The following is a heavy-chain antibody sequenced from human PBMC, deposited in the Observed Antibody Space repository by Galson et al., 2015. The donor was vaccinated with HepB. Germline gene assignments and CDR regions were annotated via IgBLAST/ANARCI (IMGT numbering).Heavy chain of an antibody. CDR3: AKDPASDGSGWFYFDH. CDR2: ISDSGDRT. CDR1: GFSFSNYA. Sequence: SLRLSCAASGFSFSNYAMSWVRRAPGKGLEWVSFISDSGDRTYHADSVKGRVTISRDNSKNTLFLQMNSLRAEDTAVYFCAKDPASDGSGWFYFDHWGQGTLVTVSS. J-gene: IGHJ4*02. V-gene: IGHV3-23*01. D-gene: IGHD6-13*01.